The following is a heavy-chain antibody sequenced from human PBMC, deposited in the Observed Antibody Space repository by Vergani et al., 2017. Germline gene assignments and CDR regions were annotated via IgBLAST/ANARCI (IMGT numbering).Heavy chain of an antibody. V-gene: IGHV4-30-4*01. J-gene: IGHJ5*02. CDR1: GGSINSGDYY. Sequence: QVQLQESGPGLVKPSQPLSLTCTVSGGSINSGDYYWSWIRQPPGKGLEWIGYIYYSGSTYYNTSLKSRVTISVDKSKNQFSLKLSSVTAADTAVYYCASVPYDYGSGCYYTPLGWFDPWGQGTLVTVSS. CDR2: IYYSGST. D-gene: IGHD3-10*01. CDR3: ASVPYDYGSGCYYTPLGWFDP.